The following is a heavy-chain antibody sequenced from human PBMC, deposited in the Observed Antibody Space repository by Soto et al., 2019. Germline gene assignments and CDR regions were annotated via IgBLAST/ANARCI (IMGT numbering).Heavy chain of an antibody. Sequence: SETLSLTCTVSGGSIGSGDYYWSWIRQHPGKGLEWIGYIYYSGSTFYNPSLKSRVTISVDTSKNQFSLKLSSVTAADTAVYYCARDAILGTATYYYGMDVWGQGTTVTVSS. CDR3: ARDAILGTATYYYGMDV. D-gene: IGHD2-2*02. V-gene: IGHV4-31*03. J-gene: IGHJ6*02. CDR1: GGSIGSGDYY. CDR2: IYYSGST.